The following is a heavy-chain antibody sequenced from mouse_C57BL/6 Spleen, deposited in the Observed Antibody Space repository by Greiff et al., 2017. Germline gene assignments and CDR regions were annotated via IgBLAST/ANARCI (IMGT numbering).Heavy chain of an antibody. J-gene: IGHJ1*03. V-gene: IGHV5-4*01. CDR3: ARVGPGSWYFDV. D-gene: IGHD4-1*01. Sequence: EVQRVESGGGLVKPGGSLKLSCAASGFTFSSYAMSWVRQTPEKRLEWVATISDGGSYTYYPDNVKGRFTISRDNAKNNLYLQMSHLKSEDTAMYYCARVGPGSWYFDVWGTGTTVTVSS. CDR2: ISDGGSYT. CDR1: GFTFSSYA.